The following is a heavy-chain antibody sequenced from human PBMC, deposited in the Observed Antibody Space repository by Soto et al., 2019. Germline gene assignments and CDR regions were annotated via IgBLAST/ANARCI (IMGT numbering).Heavy chain of an antibody. J-gene: IGHJ4*02. CDR3: ARRYCSGGSCLMRAYCFDD. V-gene: IGHV1-18*04. Sequence: QVQLVQSGAEVKKPGASVKVSCKASGYTFTSDGISWVRQAPGQGLEWMGWISAYNGNTNYAQKLQGRVTMTTDTSTSTAYMELRSLRSDDTAVYYCARRYCSGGSCLMRAYCFDDWGQGNLVTVSS. D-gene: IGHD2-15*01. CDR2: ISAYNGNT. CDR1: GYTFTSDG.